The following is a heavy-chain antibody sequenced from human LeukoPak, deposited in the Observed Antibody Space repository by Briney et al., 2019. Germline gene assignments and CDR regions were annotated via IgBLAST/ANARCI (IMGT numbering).Heavy chain of an antibody. J-gene: IGHJ3*02. V-gene: IGHV3-23*01. CDR3: ARGTDIVVVPAAIKYAFDI. CDR1: GFTFGTYA. D-gene: IGHD2-2*01. Sequence: PGGSLRLSCAASGFTFGTYAMSWVRQDPRKGLEWVSGMNGSGTSIYYADAVKGRFTISRDNSKNTLFLQMNSLRAEDTAVYYCARGTDIVVVPAAIKYAFDIWGQGTMVTVSS. CDR2: MNGSGTSI.